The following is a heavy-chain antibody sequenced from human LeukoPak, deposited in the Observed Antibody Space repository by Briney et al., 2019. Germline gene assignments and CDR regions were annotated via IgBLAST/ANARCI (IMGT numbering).Heavy chain of an antibody. D-gene: IGHD3-10*01. V-gene: IGHV4-34*09. CDR3: ARAHLRGAFDI. CDR2: IYYSGST. CDR1: GGSFSGYY. J-gene: IGHJ3*02. Sequence: SETLSLTCAVYGGSFSGYYWSWIRQPPGKGLEWIGYIYYSGSTYYNPSLKSRVTISVDTSKNQFSLKLSSVTAADTAVYYCARAHLRGAFDIWGQGTMVTVSS.